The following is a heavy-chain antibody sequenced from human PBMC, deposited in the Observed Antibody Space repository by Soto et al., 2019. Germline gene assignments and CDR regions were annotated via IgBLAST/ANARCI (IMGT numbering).Heavy chain of an antibody. Sequence: SVKVSGKASGVTFSRYAISWVRQAPGQGLEWMGGIIPIFGTANYAQKFKGRVTITAARSTSTPYRELSSLRSEDTAVDYWAGGAGDRGSWDVGDNYYYYGMDVSG. CDR3: AGGAGDRGSWDVGDNYYYYGMDV. CDR2: IIPIFGTA. CDR1: GVTFSRYA. V-gene: IGHV1-69*13. D-gene: IGHD6-13*01. J-gene: IGHJ6*01.